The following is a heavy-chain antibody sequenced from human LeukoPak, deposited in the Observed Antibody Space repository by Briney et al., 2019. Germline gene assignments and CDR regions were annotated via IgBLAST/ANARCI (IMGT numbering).Heavy chain of an antibody. V-gene: IGHV4-59*01. CDR3: ARLLLDYGEIDY. Sequence: RSSETLSLTCTVSGGSISSYYWSWIRQPPGKGLEWIGYIYYSGSTNYNPSLESRVTIPVDTSKNQFSLKLSSVTAADTAVYYCARLLLDYGEIDYWGQGTLVTVSS. J-gene: IGHJ4*02. D-gene: IGHD4-17*01. CDR2: IYYSGST. CDR1: GGSISSYY.